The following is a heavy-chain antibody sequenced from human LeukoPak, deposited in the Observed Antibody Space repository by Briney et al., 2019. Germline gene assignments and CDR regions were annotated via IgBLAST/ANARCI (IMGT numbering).Heavy chain of an antibody. CDR3: ARALDWMTTEYGMDV. CDR1: GFTFSSYA. Sequence: PGGSLRLSCAASGFTFSSYAMHWVRQAPGKGLEWVAVISYDGSNKYYADSVKGRFTISRDKSKNTLYLQMNSLRAEDTAVYYCARALDWMTTEYGMDVWGQGTTVTVSS. V-gene: IGHV3-30-3*01. J-gene: IGHJ6*02. D-gene: IGHD1-1*01. CDR2: ISYDGSNK.